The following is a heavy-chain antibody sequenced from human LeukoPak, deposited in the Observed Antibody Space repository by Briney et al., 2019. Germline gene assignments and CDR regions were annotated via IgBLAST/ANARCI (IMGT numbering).Heavy chain of an antibody. CDR3: AMGRDASADFDY. CDR1: GFTFCSHS. Sequence: GGSLRLSCAACGFTFCSHSMNGVRQAPGKGMDWASSISSSSSYIYHADSVKGPFTISRDNAKNSLYLQMNSLRAEDTAVYYCAMGRDASADFDYWGQGTLVTVSS. V-gene: IGHV3-21*01. J-gene: IGHJ4*02. CDR2: ISSSSSYI. D-gene: IGHD3-10*01.